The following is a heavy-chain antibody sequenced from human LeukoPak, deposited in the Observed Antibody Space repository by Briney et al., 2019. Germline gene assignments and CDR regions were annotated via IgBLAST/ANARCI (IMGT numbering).Heavy chain of an antibody. CDR3: ARRAPGYSSTRFDS. CDR2: INHSGST. V-gene: IGHV4-34*01. D-gene: IGHD6-13*01. J-gene: IGHJ4*02. Sequence: SDTLSLTCAVYGGSFSGYYWSWIRQPPGKGLEWIGEINHSGSTNYNPSLKSRVTISVDTSKNQFSLKLSSVTAADTAVYYCARRAPGYSSTRFDSWGQGTLVTVSS. CDR1: GGSFSGYY.